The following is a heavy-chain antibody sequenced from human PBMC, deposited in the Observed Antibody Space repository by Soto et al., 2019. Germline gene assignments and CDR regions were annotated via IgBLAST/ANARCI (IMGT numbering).Heavy chain of an antibody. D-gene: IGHD6-19*01. V-gene: IGHV1-69*13. J-gene: IGHJ6*02. CDR2: IIPIFGTA. CDR3: AREMADMSYDGMDV. Sequence: SVKVSCKASGGTFSSYAISWVRQAPGQGLEWMGGIIPIFGTANYAQKFQGRVTITADESTSTAYMELSSLRSEDTAVYYCAREMADMSYDGMDVWGQGTTVTVSS. CDR1: GGTFSSYA.